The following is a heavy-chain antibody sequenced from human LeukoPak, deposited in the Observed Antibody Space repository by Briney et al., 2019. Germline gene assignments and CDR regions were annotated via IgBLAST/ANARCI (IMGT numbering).Heavy chain of an antibody. Sequence: PSETLSLTCSVSGDPISSGNYYWSWIRQPAGKNLEWIGNIYYSGSTNYNPSLKSRVTISVDTSKNQFSLNLSSVTAADTALYYCAREPGTFDYPYMDVWGKGTTVTISS. V-gene: IGHV4-61*10. CDR2: IYYSGST. J-gene: IGHJ6*03. CDR1: GDPISSGNYY. D-gene: IGHD3-16*01. CDR3: AREPGTFDYPYMDV.